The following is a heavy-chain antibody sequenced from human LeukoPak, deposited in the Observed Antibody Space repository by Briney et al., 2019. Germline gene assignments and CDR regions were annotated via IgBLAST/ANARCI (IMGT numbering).Heavy chain of an antibody. Sequence: GESLKISCKGSGYSFTSYWISWVRQMPGKGLEWMGRIDPSDSYTNYSPSSQGHVTISADKSISTAYLQWSSLKASDTAMYYCARGTVAGTYYYGMDVWGQGTTVTVSS. CDR2: IDPSDSYT. CDR1: GYSFTSYW. D-gene: IGHD6-19*01. CDR3: ARGTVAGTYYYGMDV. J-gene: IGHJ6*02. V-gene: IGHV5-10-1*01.